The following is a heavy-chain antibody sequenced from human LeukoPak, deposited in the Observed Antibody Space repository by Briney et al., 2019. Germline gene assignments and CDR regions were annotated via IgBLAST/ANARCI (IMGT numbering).Heavy chain of an antibody. CDR1: GYSFTSYW. D-gene: IGHD3-10*01. CDR3: ARVVRGVHYGMDV. CDR2: IYPGESDT. Sequence: GESLKISCQGSGYSFTSYWIGWVRPMPGKGLEWMGIIYPGESDTRYSPSFQGQVTISADKSISTAYLQWSSLKASDTAMYYCARVVRGVHYGMDVWGQGTTVTVSS. J-gene: IGHJ6*02. V-gene: IGHV5-51*01.